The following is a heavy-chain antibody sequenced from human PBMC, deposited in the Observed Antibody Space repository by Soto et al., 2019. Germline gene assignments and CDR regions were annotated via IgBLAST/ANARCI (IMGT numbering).Heavy chain of an antibody. J-gene: IGHJ6*03. CDR3: ARDGVVLMVYATVVNYYYMDV. CDR1: GFTFSSYS. Sequence: GGSLILSCAASGFTFSSYSMNWVRQAPGKGLEWVSSISSSSSYIYYADSVKGRFAISRDNAKNSLYLQMNSLRAEDTAVYYCARDGVVLMVYATVVNYYYMDVWGKGTTVTVSS. CDR2: ISSSSSYI. D-gene: IGHD2-8*01. V-gene: IGHV3-21*01.